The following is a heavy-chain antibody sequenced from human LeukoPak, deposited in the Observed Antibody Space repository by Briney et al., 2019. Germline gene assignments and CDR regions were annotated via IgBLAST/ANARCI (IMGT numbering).Heavy chain of an antibody. CDR2: IYYSGST. J-gene: IGHJ4*02. V-gene: IGHV4-39*07. Sequence: NPSETLSLTCTVSGGSISSSSYYWGWLRQPPGKGLEWIGTIYYSGSTYYNPSLKSRVTISEDTSKNQFSLKLSSVTAADTAVYYCARGRLPHFDYWGQGTLVTVSS. CDR3: ARGRLPHFDY. CDR1: GGSISSSSYY. D-gene: IGHD4-11*01.